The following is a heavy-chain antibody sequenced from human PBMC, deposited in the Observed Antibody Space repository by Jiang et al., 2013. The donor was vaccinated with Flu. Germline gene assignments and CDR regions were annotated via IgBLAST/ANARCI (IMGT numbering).Heavy chain of an antibody. CDR2: TSYDGSER. V-gene: IGHV3-30*18. J-gene: IGHJ4*02. D-gene: IGHD1-26*01. Sequence: QLLESGGGVVQPGRSQRLSCTASGFTFNKYGMHWVRQAPGKGLEWVAVTSYDGSERYYADSVKGRFTISRDNSKSTLYLQMNSLRPDDTAVYYCAKDSGGSHDSWGQGTLVTVSS. CDR3: AKDSGGSHDS. CDR1: GFTFNKYG.